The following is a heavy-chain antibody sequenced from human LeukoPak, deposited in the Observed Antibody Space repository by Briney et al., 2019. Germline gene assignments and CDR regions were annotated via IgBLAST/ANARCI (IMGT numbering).Heavy chain of an antibody. CDR3: ARGGPWYYDYVWGSYPLYRFDY. V-gene: IGHV4-59*01. D-gene: IGHD3-16*02. J-gene: IGHJ4*02. CDR2: IYYSGST. Sequence: SETLSLTCTVSGGSISSYYWSWIRQPPGKGLEWIGYIYYSGSTNYNPSLKSRVTISVDTSKNQFSLKLSSVTAADTAVYYCARGGPWYYDYVWGSYPLYRFDYWGQGTLVTVSS. CDR1: GGSISSYY.